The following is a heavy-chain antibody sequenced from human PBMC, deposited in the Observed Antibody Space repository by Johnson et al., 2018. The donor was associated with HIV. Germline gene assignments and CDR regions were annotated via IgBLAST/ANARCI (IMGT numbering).Heavy chain of an antibody. J-gene: IGHJ3*02. D-gene: IGHD1-26*01. Sequence: DVQVVESGGGLVKPGGSLRLSCAASGFTFSDYYMSWIRQAPGKGLEWVSVIYSGGSTYYAHSVKGRFTISRDNSKNTLYLQMNSLRAEDTAGYYCARGAWAGAFDIWGQGTMVTVSS. CDR1: GFTFSDYY. V-gene: IGHV3-66*01. CDR2: IYSGGST. CDR3: ARGAWAGAFDI.